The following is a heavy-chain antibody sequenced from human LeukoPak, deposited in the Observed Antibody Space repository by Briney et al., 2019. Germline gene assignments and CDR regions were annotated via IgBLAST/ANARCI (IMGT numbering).Heavy chain of an antibody. J-gene: IGHJ4*02. D-gene: IGHD6-19*01. CDR3: ARDTGYSSGWYEN. V-gene: IGHV3-53*01. Sequence: GGSLRLSCAASGFTVSSNYMSWVRQAPGKGLEWVSVIYSGGSTYYADSVKGRFTISRDNSKNTLYLQMNSLRAEDTAVYYCARDTGYSSGWYENWGQGTLVTDSS. CDR1: GFTVSSNY. CDR2: IYSGGST.